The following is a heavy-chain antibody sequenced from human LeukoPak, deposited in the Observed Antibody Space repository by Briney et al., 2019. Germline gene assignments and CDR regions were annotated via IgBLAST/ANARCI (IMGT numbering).Heavy chain of an antibody. Sequence: SETLSLTCTVSGYSISSGYYWGWIRQPPGRGLEWIGSIYHSGSTYYNPSLKSRVTISVDTSKNQFSLKLSSVTAADTAVYYCATTPKEYSSSWYYFDCWGQGTLVTVSS. CDR3: ATTPKEYSSSWYYFDC. CDR2: IYHSGST. CDR1: GYSISSGYY. J-gene: IGHJ4*02. D-gene: IGHD6-13*01. V-gene: IGHV4-38-2*02.